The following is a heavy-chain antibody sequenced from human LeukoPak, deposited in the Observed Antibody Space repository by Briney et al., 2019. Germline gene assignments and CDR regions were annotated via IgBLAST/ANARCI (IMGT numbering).Heavy chain of an antibody. V-gene: IGHV4-59*01. D-gene: IGHD3-22*01. CDR2: IYYGGST. CDR1: GGSISSYY. Sequence: PSETLSLTCTVSGGSISSYYWSWIRQPPGKGLEWIGYIYYGGSTNYNPSLKSRVTISVDTSKNQFSLKLSSVTAADTAVYYCARDYYDSSGYYYYFDYWGQGTLVTVSS. J-gene: IGHJ4*02. CDR3: ARDYYDSSGYYYYFDY.